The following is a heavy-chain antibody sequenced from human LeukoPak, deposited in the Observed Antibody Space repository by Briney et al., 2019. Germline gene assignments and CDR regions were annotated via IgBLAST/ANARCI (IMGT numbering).Heavy chain of an antibody. V-gene: IGHV3-64*02. J-gene: IGHJ4*02. D-gene: IGHD1-26*01. CDR3: ARGRGGSYDH. Sequence: PGRSLRLSCAASGFIFSSYAMHWVRQAPGKGLEYVSAISSNGVKTYYAESVKGRFTISRDNSNNALYLQMGSLRAEDMAVYYCARGRGGSYDHWGQGTLVTVSS. CDR1: GFIFSSYA. CDR2: ISSNGVKT.